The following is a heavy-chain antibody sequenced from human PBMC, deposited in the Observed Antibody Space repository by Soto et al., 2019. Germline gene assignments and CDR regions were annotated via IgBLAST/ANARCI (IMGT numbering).Heavy chain of an antibody. V-gene: IGHV1-69*06. J-gene: IGHJ6*02. D-gene: IGHD3-22*01. CDR2: IIPIFGTA. CDR3: ASHSITMIVVVMNYYYYGMVV. Sequence: VASVKVSCKASGGTFSSYAISWVRQAPGQGLEWMGGIIPIFGTANYAQKFQGRVTVTADKSTSTAYMELSSLRSEDTAVYYCASHSITMIVVVMNYYYYGMVVWGQGTTVTVSS. CDR1: GGTFSSYA.